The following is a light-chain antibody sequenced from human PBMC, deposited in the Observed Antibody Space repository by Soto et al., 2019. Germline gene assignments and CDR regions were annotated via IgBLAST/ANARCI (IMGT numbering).Light chain of an antibody. CDR2: DVS. J-gene: IGLJ1*01. CDR3: SSYTSSSTTV. V-gene: IGLV2-14*01. CDR1: SSDVGGYNY. Sequence: QSVLIQPASVSGSPGQSITISCTGTSSDVGGYNYVSWYQQHPGKAPKLMIYDVSNRPSGVSNRFSGSKSGNTASLTISGLQAEDEADYYCSSYTSSSTTVFGTGTKLTVL.